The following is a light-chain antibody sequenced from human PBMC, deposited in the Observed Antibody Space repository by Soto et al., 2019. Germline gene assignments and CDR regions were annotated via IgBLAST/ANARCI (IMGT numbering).Light chain of an antibody. CDR2: DNN. CDR1: SFNIGNNY. V-gene: IGLV1-51*01. CDR3: GTCDCGLSTLV. J-gene: IGLJ2*01. Sequence: QSVLTQPPSVSATPGQKVTISCSGSSFNIGNNYVSWYQQLPGTAPKLLIYDNNKRPSGIPDRFSGSKSVTSATLDITGLQTGDEADYYCGTCDCGLSTLVFGAGTKVTVL.